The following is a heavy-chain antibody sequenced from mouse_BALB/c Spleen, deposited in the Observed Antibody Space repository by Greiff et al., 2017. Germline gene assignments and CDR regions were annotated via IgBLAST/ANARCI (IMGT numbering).Heavy chain of an antibody. D-gene: IGHD3-3*01. Sequence: EVHLVESGGGLVQPGGSRKLSCAASGFTFSSFGMHWVRQAPEKGLEWVAYISSGSSTIYYADTVKGRFTISRDNPKNTLFLQMTSLRSEDTAMYYCARWGDAGYFDYWGQGTTLTVSS. CDR1: GFTFSSFG. CDR3: ARWGDAGYFDY. J-gene: IGHJ2*01. V-gene: IGHV5-17*02. CDR2: ISSGSSTI.